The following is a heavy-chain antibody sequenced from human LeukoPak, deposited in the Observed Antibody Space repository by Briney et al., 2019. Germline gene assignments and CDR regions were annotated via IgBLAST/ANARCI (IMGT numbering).Heavy chain of an antibody. CDR3: ASGTAVAGRSAAFDY. J-gene: IGHJ4*02. V-gene: IGHV3-30*04. CDR2: ISYDGNAK. D-gene: IGHD6-19*01. Sequence: GGSLRLSCAASGFSFSSYAMFWVRQAPGKGLEWVTVISYDGNAKYYADSVKGRFTISRDNSKNTLYLQMNSLRAEDTAVYYCASGTAVAGRSAAFDYWGQGTLVTVSS. CDR1: GFSFSSYA.